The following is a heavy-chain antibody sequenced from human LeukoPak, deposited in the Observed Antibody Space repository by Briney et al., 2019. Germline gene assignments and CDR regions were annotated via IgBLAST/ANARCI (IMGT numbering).Heavy chain of an antibody. CDR3: AGPM. V-gene: IGHV3-30-3*01. CDR2: ISYDGSNK. CDR1: GFTFSSYA. Sequence: GRSLRLSCAASGFTFSSYAMHWVRQAPGKGLEWVAVISYDGSNKYYADSVKGRFTISRDNSKNTLYLQMNSLRAEDTAVYYCAGPMWGQGTLVTVSS. J-gene: IGHJ4*02. D-gene: IGHD2-2*01.